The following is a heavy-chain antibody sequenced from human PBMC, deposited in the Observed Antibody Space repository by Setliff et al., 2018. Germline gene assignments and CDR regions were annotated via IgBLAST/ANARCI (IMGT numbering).Heavy chain of an antibody. CDR1: GGSISSGNYY. J-gene: IGHJ4*02. CDR3: ARQPSSGSYYNPRPYYFDY. D-gene: IGHD3-10*01. Sequence: SETLSLTCTVSGGSISSGNYYWSRIRQSPWKGLEWIGYVHYSGDSNYNPSLKSRVTMSVDTSKNQFSLNLRSVTAADTAVYYCARQPSSGSYYNPRPYYFDYWGQGTLVTVSS. CDR2: VHYSGDS. V-gene: IGHV4-61*01.